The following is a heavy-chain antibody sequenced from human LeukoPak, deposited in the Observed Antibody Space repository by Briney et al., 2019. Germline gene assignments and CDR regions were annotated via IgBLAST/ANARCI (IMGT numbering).Heavy chain of an antibody. CDR2: IDTAGNT. V-gene: IGHV3-13*04. J-gene: IGHJ3*02. CDR1: GFTFSSYD. D-gene: IGHD3-16*01. Sequence: GGSLRRSCAASGFTFSSYDMHWVRQATGKGLEWVSAIDTAGNTFYPGSVRGRLTISRENAKNSLYLQMNNVRAGDTAVYYCARTSKVTSVMDIWGQGTMVTVSS. CDR3: ARTSKVTSVMDI.